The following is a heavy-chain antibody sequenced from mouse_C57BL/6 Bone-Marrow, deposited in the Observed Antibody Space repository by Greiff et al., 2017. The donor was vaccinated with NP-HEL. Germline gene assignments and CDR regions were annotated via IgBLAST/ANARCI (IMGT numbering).Heavy chain of an antibody. CDR3: TTCEIYYDYEWFAD. V-gene: IGHV14-4*01. Sequence: VQLQQSGAELVRPGASVKLSCTASGFNIKDDYMHWVKQRPEQGLAWIGWIDPENGDTEYASKFQGKATITADTSSNTAYLQLSSLTSEDTAVYYCTTCEIYYDYEWFADWGQGTLVTVAA. CDR1: GFNIKDDY. J-gene: IGHJ3*01. CDR2: IDPENGDT. D-gene: IGHD2-4*01.